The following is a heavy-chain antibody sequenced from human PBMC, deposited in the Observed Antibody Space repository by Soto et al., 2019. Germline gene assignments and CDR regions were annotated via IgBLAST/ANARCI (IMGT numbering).Heavy chain of an antibody. Sequence: PGGSLRLSCATSGFIFSDYYMHWIRQAPGKGLEWISYISGNGRIIQYADSAKGRFTISRDNAQNSLYLQMNSLRAEDTALYFCAREIYDDYDSSGFDHWGQGTLVTVSS. J-gene: IGHJ4*02. D-gene: IGHD3-22*01. CDR3: AREIYDDYDSSGFDH. CDR1: GFIFSDYY. CDR2: ISGNGRII. V-gene: IGHV3-11*01.